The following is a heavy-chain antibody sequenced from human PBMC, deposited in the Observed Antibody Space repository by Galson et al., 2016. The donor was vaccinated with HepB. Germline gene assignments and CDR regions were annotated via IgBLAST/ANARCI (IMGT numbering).Heavy chain of an antibody. CDR2: IPPDGINK. CDR1: GFNFSSYG. J-gene: IGHJ4*02. D-gene: IGHD6-13*01. V-gene: IGHV3-30*18. Sequence: SLRLSCAASGFNFSSYGMHWVRQAPGKGLEWVAVIPPDGINKYYSDSVKGRFTISRDNSKNTLSLHMNSLRAEDTAVYYCAKVLTSGIEAAGFDSWGQGTLVTVPS. CDR3: AKVLTSGIEAAGFDS.